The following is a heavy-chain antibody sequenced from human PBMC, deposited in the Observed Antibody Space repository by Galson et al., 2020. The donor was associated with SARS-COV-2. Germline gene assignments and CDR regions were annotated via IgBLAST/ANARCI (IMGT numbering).Heavy chain of an antibody. CDR3: AKDRDTMGFDY. J-gene: IGHJ4*02. CDR2: ISYDGSNK. Sequence: TGGSLRLSCAASGFTFSSYGMHWVRQAPGKGLEWVAVISYDGSNKYYADSVKGRFTISRDNSKNTLYLQMNSLRAEDTAVYYCAKDRDTMGFDYWGQGTLVTVSS. V-gene: IGHV3-30*18. D-gene: IGHD3-3*01. CDR1: GFTFSSYG.